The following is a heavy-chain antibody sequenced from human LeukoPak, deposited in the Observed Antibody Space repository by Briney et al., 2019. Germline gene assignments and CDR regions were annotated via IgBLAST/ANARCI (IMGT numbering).Heavy chain of an antibody. D-gene: IGHD3-3*01. J-gene: IGHJ3*02. V-gene: IGHV1-8*01. CDR1: GYTLTSYD. CDR2: MNRNSGNT. CDR3: ARFPNYDFWSGYLLSHAFDI. Sequence: GASVKLSCKASGYTLTSYDMNWVRQATGKGLEWMGWMNRNSGNTGYAQKFQGRVTMTRNTSMSTAYIELSSLRSEDTAVYYCARFPNYDFWSGYLLSHAFDIWGQGTMVTVSS.